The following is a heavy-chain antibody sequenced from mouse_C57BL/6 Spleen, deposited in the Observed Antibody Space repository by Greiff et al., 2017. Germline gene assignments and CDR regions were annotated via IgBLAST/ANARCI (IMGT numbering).Heavy chain of an antibody. J-gene: IGHJ2*01. D-gene: IGHD2-10*01. CDR1: GYSITSGYY. Sequence: DVKLQESGPGLVKPSQSLSLTCSVTGYSITSGYYWNWIRQFPGNKLEWMGYISYDGSNNYNPSLKNRISITRDTSKNQFFLKLNSVTTEDTATYYCARDLLLDYWGQGTTLTVSS. V-gene: IGHV3-6*01. CDR2: ISYDGSN. CDR3: ARDLLLDY.